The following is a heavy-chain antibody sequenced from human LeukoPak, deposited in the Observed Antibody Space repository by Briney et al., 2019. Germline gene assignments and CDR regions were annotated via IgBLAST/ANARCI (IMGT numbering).Heavy chain of an antibody. CDR3: ARDKGITGRADY. CDR1: GFTFSSYS. CDR2: ISSSSSYM. J-gene: IGHJ4*02. D-gene: IGHD1-20*01. V-gene: IGHV3-21*01. Sequence: PGGSLRLSCAAPGFTFSSYSMNWFRQAPGKGLEWVSSISSSSSYMYYADSVKGRFTISRDNAKNSLYLQMNSLRAEDTAVYYCARDKGITGRADYWGQGTLVTVSS.